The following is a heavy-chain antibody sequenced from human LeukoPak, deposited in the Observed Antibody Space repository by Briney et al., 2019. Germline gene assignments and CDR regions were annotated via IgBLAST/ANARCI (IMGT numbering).Heavy chain of an antibody. CDR3: AREAWLQSYDAFDI. CDR2: INPNSGGT. J-gene: IGHJ3*02. Sequence: ASVKVSCKASGYTFTGYYMHWVRQAPGQGLEWMGWINPNSGGTNYAQKFQGWVTMTRDTSISTAYMELSRLRSDDTAVYYCAREAWLQSYDAFDIWGQGTMVTVSS. CDR1: GYTFTGYY. V-gene: IGHV1-2*04. D-gene: IGHD5-24*01.